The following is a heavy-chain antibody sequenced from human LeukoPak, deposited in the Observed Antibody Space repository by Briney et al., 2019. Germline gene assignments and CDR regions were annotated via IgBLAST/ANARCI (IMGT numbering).Heavy chain of an antibody. J-gene: IGHJ4*02. CDR2: ISDSGGRT. Sequence: PGGSLRLSCAASGFTVSSNYMSWVRQAPGKGLEWVSVISDSGGRTYSAASVKGRFTISRDNSKDTLYLQMNSLRAEDTAVYYCARTYCIGSSCPGVFEYWGQGTLVTVSS. CDR3: ARTYCIGSSCPGVFEY. V-gene: IGHV3-23*01. D-gene: IGHD2-15*01. CDR1: GFTVSSNY.